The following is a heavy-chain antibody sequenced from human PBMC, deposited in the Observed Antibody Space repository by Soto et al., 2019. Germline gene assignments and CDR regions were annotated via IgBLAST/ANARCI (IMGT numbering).Heavy chain of an antibody. V-gene: IGHV4-39*01. Sequence: QLQLQESGPGLVKPSETLSLTCTVSGGSISSSSYYWGWIRQPPGKGLEWIGSIYYSGSTYYNPSLKSRVTKSVDTSKNQFSLRLSSVTAADTAVNYWARQSSYDSSGYYNYFDYWGQGTLVTVSS. J-gene: IGHJ4*02. D-gene: IGHD3-22*01. CDR2: IYYSGST. CDR3: ARQSSYDSSGYYNYFDY. CDR1: GGSISSSSYY.